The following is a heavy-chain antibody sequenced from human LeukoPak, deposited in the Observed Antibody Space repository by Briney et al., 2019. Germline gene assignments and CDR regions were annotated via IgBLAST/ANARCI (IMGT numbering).Heavy chain of an antibody. D-gene: IGHD2-2*01. CDR3: AIASVPAALEGPFDPFDI. J-gene: IGHJ3*02. CDR1: GGTLITYA. V-gene: IGHV1-69*05. CDR2: IIPIFRTP. Sequence: EASAKVSCKASGGTLITYAINWVRQAPGQGLEWMGGIIPIFRTPNYAQKFQGRVTITTDESTTTAYMDLTRLTSADTAVYYCAIASVPAALEGPFDPFDIWGQGTMVTISS.